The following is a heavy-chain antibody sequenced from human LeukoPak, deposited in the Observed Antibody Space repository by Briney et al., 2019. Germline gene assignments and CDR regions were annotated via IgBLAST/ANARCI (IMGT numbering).Heavy chain of an antibody. D-gene: IGHD3-10*01. V-gene: IGHV4-61*01. CDR3: AREEWYGSGSYYQRAFDI. CDR2: IYYTGST. CDR1: GASVGSGSYY. Sequence: PSETLSLTCTVSGASVGSGSYYWSWIRRPPGKGLEWIGYIYYTGSTNYNPSLKSRVSISIDTSKSQFSLKLNSVTAADTAVYYCAREEWYGSGSYYQRAFDIWGQGTMVTVSS. J-gene: IGHJ3*02.